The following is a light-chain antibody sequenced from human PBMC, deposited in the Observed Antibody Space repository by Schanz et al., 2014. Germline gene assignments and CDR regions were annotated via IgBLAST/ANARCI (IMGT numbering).Light chain of an antibody. CDR2: GAF. CDR1: QSISGYD. Sequence: EIVLTQSPGTLSLSPGERATLSCKASQSISGYDLAWYQQKPGQAPRLLIYGAFDRATGIPDRFSGSGSGTDFTLTISRLEPEDLAVYYCLHYGASPLATFGGGTKVAIK. J-gene: IGKJ4*01. V-gene: IGKV3-20*01. CDR3: LHYGASPLAT.